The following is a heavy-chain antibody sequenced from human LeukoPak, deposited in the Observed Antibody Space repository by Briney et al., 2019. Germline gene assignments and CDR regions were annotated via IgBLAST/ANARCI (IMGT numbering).Heavy chain of an antibody. CDR2: IWYDGTNK. V-gene: IGHV3-33*08. J-gene: IGHJ4*02. D-gene: IGHD3-22*01. Sequence: GGSLRLSCVASGFPFSSYWMTWVRQAPGKGLEWVAVIWYDGTNKYYADSVKGRFTISRDSSKNTLYLQMNSLRAEDTALYYCARAAYDSSGYLTLWGQGTLVTVSS. CDR1: GFPFSSYW. CDR3: ARAAYDSSGYLTL.